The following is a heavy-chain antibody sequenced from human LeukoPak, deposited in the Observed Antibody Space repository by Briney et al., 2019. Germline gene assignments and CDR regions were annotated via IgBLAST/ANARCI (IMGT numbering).Heavy chain of an antibody. J-gene: IGHJ4*02. V-gene: IGHV3-53*04. CDR2: IYGGGGT. Sequence: TGGSLRLFCAASGFTVSTSYMTWVRQAPGKGLEWVSIIYGGGGTFYADSVKGRFTISRHNSENTLYLQMNSLRPEDTAVYYCARVGVGTVAGNYFDDWGQGTLVTVSS. CDR3: ARVGVGTVAGNYFDD. D-gene: IGHD6-19*01. CDR1: GFTVSTSY.